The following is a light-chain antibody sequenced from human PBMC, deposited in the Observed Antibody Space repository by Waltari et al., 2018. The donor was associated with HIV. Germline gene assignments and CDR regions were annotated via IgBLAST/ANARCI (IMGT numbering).Light chain of an antibody. V-gene: IGKV3-11*01. CDR1: QSVGIY. CDR2: DVS. CDR3: QQRSSWPPGL. Sequence: EIVLTQSPATLSLSPGENATLSCRASQSVGIYLAWYQHKFGQAPRLLIYDVSQRATGVPARFSGSGSGTDFSLTITRLEAEDFAIYYCQQRSSWPPGLFGQGTRLDI. J-gene: IGKJ5*01.